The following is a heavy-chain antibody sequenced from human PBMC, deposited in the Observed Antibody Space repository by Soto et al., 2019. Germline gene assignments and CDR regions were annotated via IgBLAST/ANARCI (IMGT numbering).Heavy chain of an antibody. V-gene: IGHV3-15*07. CDR2: VKSKNEGGTT. CDR1: GFTFSNAW. CDR3: TTDSYITTTTVRFDY. Sequence: GGSLRLSCAASGFTFSNAWINWVRQTPGKGLEWVGRVKSKNEGGTTDFAAPVKGRFAISRDDSKNMVYLEMNSLQTEDTAIYYCTTDSYITTTTVRFDYWGHGTLVTVSS. D-gene: IGHD3-22*01. J-gene: IGHJ4*01.